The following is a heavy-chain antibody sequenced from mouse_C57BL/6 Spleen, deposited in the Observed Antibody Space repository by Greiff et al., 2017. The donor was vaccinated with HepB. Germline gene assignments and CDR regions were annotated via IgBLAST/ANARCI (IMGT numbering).Heavy chain of an antibody. D-gene: IGHD2-2*01. J-gene: IGHJ4*01. CDR2: IYPGSGST. Sequence: QVQLQQPGAELVKPGASVKMSCKASGYTFTSYWITWVKQRPGQGLEWIGDIYPGSGSTNYNEKFKSKATLTVDTSSSTAYMQLSSLTSEDSAVHYCARGWLRRNAMDYWGQGTSVTVSS. V-gene: IGHV1-55*01. CDR3: ARGWLRRNAMDY. CDR1: GYTFTSYW.